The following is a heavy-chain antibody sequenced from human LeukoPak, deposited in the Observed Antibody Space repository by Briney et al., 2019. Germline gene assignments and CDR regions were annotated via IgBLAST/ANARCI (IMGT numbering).Heavy chain of an antibody. V-gene: IGHV1-8*03. Sequence: ASVKVSXKASGYTFTSYDINWVRQATGQGLEWMGWMNPNSGNTGYAQKFQGRVTITRNTSISTAYMELSSLRSEDTAVYYCARGPFGVVDPFDPWGQGTLVTVSS. CDR3: ARGPFGVVDPFDP. D-gene: IGHD3-3*01. J-gene: IGHJ5*02. CDR1: GYTFTSYD. CDR2: MNPNSGNT.